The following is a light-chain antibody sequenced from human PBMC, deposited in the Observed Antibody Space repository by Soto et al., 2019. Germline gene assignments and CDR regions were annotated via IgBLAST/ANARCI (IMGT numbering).Light chain of an antibody. CDR3: QQRYNTPIT. CDR2: AAS. J-gene: IGKJ5*01. CDR1: RYIRTD. Sequence: IQMTQSPSSLSASVGDRVTITCRASRYIRTDVSWYQPRPGQAPKVLIFAASNLHSGVPSRLSGSGSGTDFTLTISSLQPEEVGTYYCQQRYNTPITFGQGTRLEIK. V-gene: IGKV1-39*01.